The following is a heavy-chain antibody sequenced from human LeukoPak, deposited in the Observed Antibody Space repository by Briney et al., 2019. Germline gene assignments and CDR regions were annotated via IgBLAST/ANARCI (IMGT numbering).Heavy chain of an antibody. J-gene: IGHJ4*02. CDR1: GFTFSRYW. CDR3: ARGVLAVAGLDF. D-gene: IGHD6-19*01. V-gene: IGHV3-7*02. CDR2: IKQDGSEK. Sequence: GGSLRLSCAASGFTFSRYWMTWVRQAPGKGLEWVANIKQDGSEKYYVDSVKGRFTISRDNAKNSLYLQMNSLRAEDTAVYYCARGVLAVAGLDFWGQGTLVTVSS.